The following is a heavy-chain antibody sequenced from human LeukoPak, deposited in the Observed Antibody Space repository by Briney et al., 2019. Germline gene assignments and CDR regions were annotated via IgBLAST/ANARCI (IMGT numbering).Heavy chain of an antibody. CDR1: GGTFSSYA. D-gene: IGHD3-9*01. CDR3: ASLFYDILTGSYYYGMDV. V-gene: IGHV1-69*13. CDR2: IIPIFGTA. Sequence: SVKVSCKASGGTFSSYAISWVRQAPGQGLEWMGGIIPIFGTANYAQKFQGRVKITADESTSTAYMELSSLRSEDTAVYYCASLFYDILTGSYYYGMDVWGKGTTVTVSS. J-gene: IGHJ6*04.